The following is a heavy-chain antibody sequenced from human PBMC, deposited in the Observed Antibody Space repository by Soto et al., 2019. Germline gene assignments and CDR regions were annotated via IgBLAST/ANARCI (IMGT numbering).Heavy chain of an antibody. V-gene: IGHV3-74*01. Sequence: GGSLRLSCAASGFTFSSNSMHWVRQAPGKGLVWVSRIDNAGSSVRYADSVKGRFTISRDNAKNSLYLQMNSLRDEDTAVYYCARGLYYYDSRGYWGYWGQGTLVTVSS. D-gene: IGHD3-22*01. CDR1: GFTFSSNS. CDR3: ARGLYYYDSRGYWGY. CDR2: IDNAGSSV. J-gene: IGHJ4*02.